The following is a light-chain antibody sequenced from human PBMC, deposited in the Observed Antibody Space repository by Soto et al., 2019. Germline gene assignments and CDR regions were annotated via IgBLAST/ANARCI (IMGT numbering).Light chain of an antibody. CDR2: SYN. J-gene: IGLJ3*02. CDR1: NSNIGSNF. CDR3: ATWDDSLNGYWV. V-gene: IGLV1-44*01. Sequence: QSVLTQPPSASGTPGQRVTISCSGTNSNIGSNFVYWYQHLPGTTPKLLVFSYNQRPSGVPDRFSGSKSGSSASLAISGLQSEDEAQYYCATWDDSLNGYWVFGGGTKVTVL.